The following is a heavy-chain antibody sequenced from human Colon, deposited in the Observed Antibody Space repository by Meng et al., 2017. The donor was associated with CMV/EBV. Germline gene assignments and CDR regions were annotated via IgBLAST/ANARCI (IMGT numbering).Heavy chain of an antibody. Sequence: SGFTFRSYAMHWVRQAPGKGLEWVAVISYDGSNKYYADSVKGRFTISRDNSKNTLYLQMNSLRAEDTAVYYCARGHRKAGTGHLGYWGQGTLVTVSS. D-gene: IGHD6-13*01. CDR2: ISYDGSNK. V-gene: IGHV3-30-3*01. J-gene: IGHJ4*02. CDR1: GFTFRSYA. CDR3: ARGHRKAGTGHLGY.